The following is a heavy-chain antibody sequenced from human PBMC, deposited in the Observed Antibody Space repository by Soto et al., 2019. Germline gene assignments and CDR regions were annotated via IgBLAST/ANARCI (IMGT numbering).Heavy chain of an antibody. CDR1: GYTFTSYD. Sequence: QVQLVQSGAEVKKPGASVKVSCKASGYTFTSYDINWVRQATGQGLEWMGWMNPNSGNTGYAQKFQGRVTMTRNTSISTAYMELSSLRSEDTAVYYCARASITMVRGVIISSPIDPWGQGTLVTVSS. J-gene: IGHJ5*02. CDR3: ARASITMVRGVIISSPIDP. V-gene: IGHV1-8*01. CDR2: MNPNSGNT. D-gene: IGHD3-10*01.